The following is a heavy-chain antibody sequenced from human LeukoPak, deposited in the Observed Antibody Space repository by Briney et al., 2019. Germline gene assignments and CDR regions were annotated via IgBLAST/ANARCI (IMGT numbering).Heavy chain of an antibody. D-gene: IGHD3-16*01. CDR3: ARDRGSGGNHFDY. J-gene: IGHJ4*02. CDR2: INPNSGDT. V-gene: IGHV1-2*06. CDR1: GYVFSGYY. Sequence: AAVKVSCKASGYVFSGYYIHWVRQAPGQGLEWMGRINPNSGDTNYIQKFQGRVTMTRDTSISTAYMDLRSPKSDDPAVYYCARDRGSGGNHFDYWGQGTLVAVSS.